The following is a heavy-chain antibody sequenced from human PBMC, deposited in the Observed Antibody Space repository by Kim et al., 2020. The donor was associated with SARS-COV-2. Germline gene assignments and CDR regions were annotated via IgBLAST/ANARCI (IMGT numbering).Heavy chain of an antibody. CDR3: ARDGDYDFWSGYGMEV. J-gene: IGHJ6*02. V-gene: IGHV4-61*02. D-gene: IGHD3-3*01. Sequence: SETLSLTCTVSGGSISSGSYYWSWIRQPAGKGLEWIGRIYTSGSTNYNPSLKSRVTISVDTSKNQFSLKLSSVTAADTAVYYCARDGDYDFWSGYGMEVWGQGTTVTVSS. CDR1: GGSISSGSYY. CDR2: IYTSGST.